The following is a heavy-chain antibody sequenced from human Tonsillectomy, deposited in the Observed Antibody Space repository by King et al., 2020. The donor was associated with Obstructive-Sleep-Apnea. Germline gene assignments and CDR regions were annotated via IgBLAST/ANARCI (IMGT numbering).Heavy chain of an antibody. V-gene: IGHV5-51*01. CDR3: ARQRNYNDYGGDY. CDR1: GYSFTDYW. J-gene: IGHJ4*02. Sequence: QLVQSGAEVKKPGASLKISCKGSGYSFTDYWIGWVRQMPGKGLEWMGIIYPGDSDTRYSPSFQGQVTFSADKSISTAYLQWSSLRASDTAMYYCARQRNYNDYGGDYWGQGTLVTVSS. CDR2: IYPGDSDT. D-gene: IGHD4-17*01.